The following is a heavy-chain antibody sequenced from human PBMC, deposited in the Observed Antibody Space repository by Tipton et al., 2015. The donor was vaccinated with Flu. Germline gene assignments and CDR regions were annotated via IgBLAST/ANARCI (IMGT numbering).Heavy chain of an antibody. V-gene: IGHV4-39*07. J-gene: IGHJ4*02. CDR1: GGSISSSSYY. CDR2: IYYSGST. D-gene: IGHD3-3*01. CDR3: AGDTIFGVAH. Sequence: TLSLTCTVSGGSISSSSYYWGWIRQPPGKGLEWIGSIYYSGSTYYNPSLKSRVTISVDTSKNQFSLKLSSETAADTAVYYCAGDTIFGVAHWGQGTLATV.